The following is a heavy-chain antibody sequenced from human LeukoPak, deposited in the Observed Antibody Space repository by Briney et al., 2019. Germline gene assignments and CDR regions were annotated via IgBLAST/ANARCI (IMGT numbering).Heavy chain of an antibody. CDR1: GGSFSGYY. D-gene: IGHD3-22*01. J-gene: IGHJ4*02. CDR2: IYYSGST. V-gene: IGHV4-59*01. CDR3: ARAPSPNYYDSSGYFDY. Sequence: SETLSLTCAVYGGSFSGYYWSWIRQPPGKGLEWIGYIYYSGSTNYNPSLKSRVTISVDTSKNQFSLKLSSVTAADTAVYYCARAPSPNYYDSSGYFDYWGQGTLVTVSS.